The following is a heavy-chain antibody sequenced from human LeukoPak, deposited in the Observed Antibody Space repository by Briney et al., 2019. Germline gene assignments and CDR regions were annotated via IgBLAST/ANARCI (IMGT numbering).Heavy chain of an antibody. CDR2: ISAYNGNT. J-gene: IGHJ4*02. Sequence: ASVTVSCKASGYTFTSYGISWVRQAPGQGLEWMGWISAYNGNTNYAQKLQGRVTMTTDTSTSTAYMELRSLGSDDTAVYYCARRTMEMVIAPFDYWGQGTLVTVSS. CDR3: ARRTMEMVIAPFDY. D-gene: IGHD3-22*01. V-gene: IGHV1-18*01. CDR1: GYTFTSYG.